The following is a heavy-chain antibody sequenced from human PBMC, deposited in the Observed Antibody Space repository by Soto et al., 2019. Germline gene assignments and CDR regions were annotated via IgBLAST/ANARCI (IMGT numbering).Heavy chain of an antibody. V-gene: IGHV3-21*01. CDR1: GFTFSTYS. CDR3: ARRYYYDTENRDDFDI. D-gene: IGHD3-22*01. J-gene: IGHJ3*02. Sequence: GGSLRLSCVASGFTFSTYSMNWVRQAPGKGLEWVSSMSSRSDYIFYADSVKGRFTISRDKAKNSLYLQMNSLRAEDTAVYYCARRYYYDTENRDDFDIWGQGTLVTV. CDR2: MSSRSDYI.